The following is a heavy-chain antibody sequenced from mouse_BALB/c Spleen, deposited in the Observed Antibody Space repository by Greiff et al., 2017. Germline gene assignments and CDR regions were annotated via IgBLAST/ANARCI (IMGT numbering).Heavy chain of an antibody. J-gene: IGHJ4*01. D-gene: IGHD2-14*01. CDR3: ARGIVRRAMDY. CDR2: ISNLAYSI. CDR1: GFTFSDYG. Sequence: EVMLVESGGGLVQPGGSRKLSCAASGFTFSDYGMAWVRQAPGKGPEWVAFISNLAYSIYYADTVTGRFTISRENAKNTLYLEMSSLRSEDTAMYYCARGIVRRAMDYWGQGTSVTVSS. V-gene: IGHV5-15*02.